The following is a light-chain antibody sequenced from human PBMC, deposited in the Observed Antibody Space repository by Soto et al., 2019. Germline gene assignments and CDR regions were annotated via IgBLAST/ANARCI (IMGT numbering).Light chain of an antibody. Sequence: QSVLTQPASVSGSPGQSITISCTGTSSDVGGYNYVSWYQQHPGKAPKFVIYDVSNRPSGVSNRFSGSKSGNTASLTISGLQAEDGADYYCCSYTTSNTRQIVFGTGTKVTVL. CDR2: DVS. V-gene: IGLV2-14*01. CDR1: SSDVGGYNY. J-gene: IGLJ1*01. CDR3: CSYTTSNTRQIV.